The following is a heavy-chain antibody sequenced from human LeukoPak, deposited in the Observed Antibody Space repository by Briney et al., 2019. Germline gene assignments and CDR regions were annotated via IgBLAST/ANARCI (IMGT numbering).Heavy chain of an antibody. J-gene: IGHJ4*02. CDR1: GCSISSGDYY. Sequence: SETLSLTCTVSGCSISSGDYYWSWIRQPPGKGLEWIGYIYYSGSTYYNPSLKSRVTISVDTSKNQFSLKLSSVTAADTAVYYCARDLRITMVRGKSPREDYWGQGTLVTVSS. V-gene: IGHV4-30-4*01. CDR3: ARDLRITMVRGKSPREDY. D-gene: IGHD3-10*01. CDR2: IYYSGST.